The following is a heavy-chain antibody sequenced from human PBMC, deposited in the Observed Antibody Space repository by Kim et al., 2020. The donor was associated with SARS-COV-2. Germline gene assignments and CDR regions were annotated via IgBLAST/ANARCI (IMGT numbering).Heavy chain of an antibody. D-gene: IGHD2-15*01. CDR3: ARIGDY. CDR2: YPGDADT. V-gene: IGHV5-51*01. J-gene: IGHJ4*02. Sequence: YPGDADTRYIPSFPGQVTISADKSISTAYLQWSSLKASDTAMYYCARIGDYWGQGTLVTVSS.